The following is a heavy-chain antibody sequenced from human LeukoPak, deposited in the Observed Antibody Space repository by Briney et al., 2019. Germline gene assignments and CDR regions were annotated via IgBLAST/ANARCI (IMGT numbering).Heavy chain of an antibody. V-gene: IGHV6-1*01. J-gene: IGHJ1*01. D-gene: IGHD7-27*01. CDR2: TYYMSKWFT. Sequence: SQTLSLTCVISGESVSSKSAEWNWIRQSPSSCLEWLGRTYYMSKWFTESAPSVKGRITITPDSSKNQFSLELNSVTPEDTAVYYCADWGPNWGLGTRVTVSS. CDR1: GESVSSKSAE. CDR3: ADWGPN.